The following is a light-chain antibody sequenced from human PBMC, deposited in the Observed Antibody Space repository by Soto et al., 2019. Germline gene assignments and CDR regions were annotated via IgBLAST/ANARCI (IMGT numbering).Light chain of an antibody. CDR3: SSYAGSNILV. Sequence: QSALTQPPSASGSPGQSVTISCTGTSSDVGNYNYVSWYQQHPGKAPKLMIHDVSQRPSGVPDRFSGSKSGNTASLTVSGLQAEDEADYYCSSYAGSNILVFGGGTKLTVL. CDR1: SSDVGNYNY. V-gene: IGLV2-8*01. J-gene: IGLJ2*01. CDR2: DVS.